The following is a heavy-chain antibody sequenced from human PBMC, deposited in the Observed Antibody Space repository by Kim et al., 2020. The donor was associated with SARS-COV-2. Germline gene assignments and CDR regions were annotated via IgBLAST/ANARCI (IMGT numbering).Heavy chain of an antibody. CDR3: ARGPGLRSSGRSSWYRDYYYGMDV. V-gene: IGHV6-1*01. J-gene: IGHJ6*02. CDR1: GDSVSSNSAA. D-gene: IGHD6-13*01. CDR2: TYYRSKWYN. Sequence: SQTLSLTCAISGDSVSSNSAAWNWIRQSPSRGLEWLGRTYYRSKWYNDYAVSVKSRITINPDTSKNQFSLQLNSVTPEDTAVYYCARGPGLRSSGRSSWYRDYYYGMDVWGQGTTVTVSS.